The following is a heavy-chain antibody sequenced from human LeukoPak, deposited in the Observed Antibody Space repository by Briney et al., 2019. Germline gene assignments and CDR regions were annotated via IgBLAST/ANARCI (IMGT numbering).Heavy chain of an antibody. CDR1: GDSISSYY. D-gene: IGHD3-22*01. CDR2: IYYTGST. CDR3: ARLPSGSGYSFDY. Sequence: SETLSLTCTVSGDSISSYYWSWIRQPPGKGLEWIGYIYYTGSTNYNPSLRSRVTISLDTSKNQFSLKLSSVTAADTALYYCARLPSGSGYSFDYWGQGSLVTAS. V-gene: IGHV4-59*01. J-gene: IGHJ4*02.